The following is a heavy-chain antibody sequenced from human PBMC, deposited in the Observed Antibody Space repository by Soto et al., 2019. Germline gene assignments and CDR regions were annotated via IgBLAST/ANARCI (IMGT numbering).Heavy chain of an antibody. CDR3: ARAESSIAALDI. CDR1: GYTFTSYA. Sequence: ASVKVSCKASGYTFTSYAMHWVRQAPGQRLEWMGWINAGNGNTKYSQKFQGRVTITRDTSASTAYMELSSLRSEDTAVYYCARAESSIAALDIWGQGTMVNVSS. CDR2: INAGNGNT. J-gene: IGHJ3*02. V-gene: IGHV1-3*01. D-gene: IGHD6-6*01.